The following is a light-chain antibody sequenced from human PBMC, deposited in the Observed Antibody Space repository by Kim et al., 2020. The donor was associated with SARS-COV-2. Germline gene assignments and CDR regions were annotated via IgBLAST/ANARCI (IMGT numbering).Light chain of an antibody. Sequence: EIVMTQTPLSLSVTPGQPASITCTSTQSLLHSDGKTYFYRYLLSPGQSPQLLLYEVSNRISGVPDRFSGSGSGTDFTPKISRVEARDIRVYYCMQSKEFPISFGGGTKLEI. V-gene: IGKV2D-29*02. CDR2: EVS. CDR1: QSLLHSDGKTY. CDR3: MQSKEFPIS. J-gene: IGKJ4*01.